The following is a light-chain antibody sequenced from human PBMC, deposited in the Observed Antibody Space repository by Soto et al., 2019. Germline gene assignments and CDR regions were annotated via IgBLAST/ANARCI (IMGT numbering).Light chain of an antibody. CDR1: SNEVGSYYP. CDR2: EDI. Sequence: QSVLTQPASVSGSPGQSITISCSGISNEVGSYYPVSWYQHHPGKAPELMIYEDIKRPSGISNRFSGSKSGNTASLTISGLQAEDDADYYCSLYTTSSTPSYVFGTGTKVTVL. J-gene: IGLJ1*01. CDR3: SLYTTSSTPSYV. V-gene: IGLV2-14*02.